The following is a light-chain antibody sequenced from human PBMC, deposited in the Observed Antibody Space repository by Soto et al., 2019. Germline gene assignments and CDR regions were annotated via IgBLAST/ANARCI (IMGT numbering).Light chain of an antibody. CDR3: QVWHSGVDWV. CDR1: NIGSKS. V-gene: IGLV3-21*02. CDR2: DDN. Sequence: SYVLTQSPSVSVAPGQTARITCGGNNIGSKSVHWYQQKPGQAPVLVVYDDNDRPSGIPERFSGSDSGNMATLTISRVEAGDEADYYCQVWHSGVDWVFGGGTKLTVL. J-gene: IGLJ2*01.